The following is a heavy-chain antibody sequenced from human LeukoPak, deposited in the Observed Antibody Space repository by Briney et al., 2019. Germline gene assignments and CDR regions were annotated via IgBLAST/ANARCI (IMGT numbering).Heavy chain of an antibody. CDR3: AKDRDGYYDSSGYYPYYFDY. D-gene: IGHD3-22*01. CDR2: ISGSGGST. J-gene: IGHJ4*02. Sequence: GGSLRLSCAAFGFTFSSYAMSWVRQAPGKGLEWVSAISGSGGSTYYADSVKGRFTISRDNSKNTLYLQMNSLRAEDTAVYYCAKDRDGYYDSSGYYPYYFDYWGQGTLVTVSS. CDR1: GFTFSSYA. V-gene: IGHV3-23*01.